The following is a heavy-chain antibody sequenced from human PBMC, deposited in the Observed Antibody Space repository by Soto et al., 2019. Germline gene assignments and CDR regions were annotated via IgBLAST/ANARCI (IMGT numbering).Heavy chain of an antibody. V-gene: IGHV1-46*01. CDR3: ARAPQYCSSTSCPHYYYYYGMDV. CDR2: INPSGGST. J-gene: IGHJ6*02. Sequence: ASVKVSCKASGYTFTSYYMHWVRQAPGQGLEWMGIINPSGGSTSYAQKFQGRVTMTRDTSTSTVYMELSSLRSEDTAVYYCARAPQYCSSTSCPHYYYYYGMDVWGQGTTVTVSS. CDR1: GYTFTSYY. D-gene: IGHD2-2*01.